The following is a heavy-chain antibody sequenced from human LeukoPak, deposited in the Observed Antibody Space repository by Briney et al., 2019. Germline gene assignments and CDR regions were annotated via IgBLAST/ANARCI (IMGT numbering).Heavy chain of an antibody. CDR3: ARDSGRQLSPDAFDI. Sequence: SETLSLTCAVYGGSFSGYYWSWIRQPPGKGLEWIGEINHSGSTNYNPSLKGRVTMSVDTSKNQFSLKLSSVTAADTAVYYCARDSGRQLSPDAFDIWGQGTMVTVSS. D-gene: IGHD1-1*01. V-gene: IGHV4-34*01. J-gene: IGHJ3*02. CDR2: INHSGST. CDR1: GGSFSGYY.